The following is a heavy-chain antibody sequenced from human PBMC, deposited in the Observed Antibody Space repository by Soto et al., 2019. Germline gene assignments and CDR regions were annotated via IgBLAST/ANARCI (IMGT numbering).Heavy chain of an antibody. V-gene: IGHV4-31*03. J-gene: IGHJ4*02. CDR1: GGSISSGGYY. Sequence: SETLSLTCTVSGGSISSGGYYWSWIRQHPGKALEWIGYIYYSGSTYYNPSLKSRVTISVDTSKNQFSLKLSSVTAADTAVYYCARETYYYDSSGYSRYFDYWGQGTLVTVSS. CDR3: ARETYYYDSSGYSRYFDY. D-gene: IGHD3-22*01. CDR2: IYYSGST.